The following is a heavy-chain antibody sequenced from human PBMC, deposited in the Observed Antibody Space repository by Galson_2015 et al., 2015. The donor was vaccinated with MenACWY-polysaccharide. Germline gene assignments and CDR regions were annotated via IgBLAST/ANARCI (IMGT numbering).Heavy chain of an antibody. D-gene: IGHD1-26*01. Sequence: SLRLSCAASGFTFSSFWMSWVRQAPGEGLEWVASVNQDGGVKYYVDSVKGRFTVSRDNAKNSLYLQMNSLRAEDTTVYFCARTRTVGAHWFDCWGQGTLVTVSS. V-gene: IGHV3-7*01. J-gene: IGHJ4*02. CDR3: ARTRTVGAHWFDC. CDR1: GFTFSSFW. CDR2: VNQDGGVK.